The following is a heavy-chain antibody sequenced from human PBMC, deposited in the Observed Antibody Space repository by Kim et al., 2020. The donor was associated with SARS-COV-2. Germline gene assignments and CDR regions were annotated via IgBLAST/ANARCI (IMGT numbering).Heavy chain of an antibody. CDR3: ARDYAASWINWDGTLDV. J-gene: IGHJ3*01. CDR1: GFTFSDYA. CDR2: ISFDGGKE. Sequence: GGSLRLSCEASGFTFSDYAIHWVRQAPGKGLEWLAVISFDGGKESYADSVKGRFTMSRDNTNSILFLDMNSLRSEDSAVYFCARDYAASWINWDGTLDV. D-gene: IGHD2-2*03. V-gene: IGHV3-30*04.